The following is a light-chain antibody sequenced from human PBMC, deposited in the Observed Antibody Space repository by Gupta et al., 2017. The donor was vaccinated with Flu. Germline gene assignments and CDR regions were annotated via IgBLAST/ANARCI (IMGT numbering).Light chain of an antibody. CDR3: SSYTSSITVV. V-gene: IGLV2-14*01. CDR1: SSDIGGYNY. J-gene: IGLJ2*01. CDR2: DVS. Sequence: SITIPCTGTSSDIGGYNYVSWYQHHPGKAPKLMIYDVSNRPSGVSNRFSGSKSGNTASLTISGLQAEDEADYYCSSYTSSITVVLGGGTKLTVL.